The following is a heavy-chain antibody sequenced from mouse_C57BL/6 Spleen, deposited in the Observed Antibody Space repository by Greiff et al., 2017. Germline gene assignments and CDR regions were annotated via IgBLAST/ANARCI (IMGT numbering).Heavy chain of an antibody. CDR2: INPNNGGT. D-gene: IGHD2-10*01. CDR1: GYTFTSYW. J-gene: IGHJ2*01. V-gene: IGHV1-53*01. Sequence: QVQLKQSGTELVKPGASVKLSCTASGYTFTSYWMHWVKQRPGQGLEWIGNINPNNGGTNYNEKFKSKATLTVDTSSSTAYMQLSSLTSEDAAVYYCARPTPYYFDYWGQGTTLTVSS. CDR3: ARPTPYYFDY.